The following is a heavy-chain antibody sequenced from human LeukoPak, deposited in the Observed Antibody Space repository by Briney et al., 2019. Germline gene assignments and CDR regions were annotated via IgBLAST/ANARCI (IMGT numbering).Heavy chain of an antibody. CDR1: GYTFTSYD. CDR3: ARTCTNGVCSRRSIAAAGNDFDY. J-gene: IGHJ4*02. CDR2: MNPNSGNT. V-gene: IGHV1-8*01. D-gene: IGHD2-8*01. Sequence: GASVKVSCKASGYTFTSYDINWVRQATGQGLELMGWMNPNSGNTGYAQKFQGRVTMTRHTSISTAYMELSSLRSEDTAVYYCARTCTNGVCSRRSIAAAGNDFDYWGQGTLVTVSS.